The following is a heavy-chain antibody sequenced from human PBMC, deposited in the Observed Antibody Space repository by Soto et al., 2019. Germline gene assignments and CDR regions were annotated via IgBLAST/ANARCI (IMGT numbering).Heavy chain of an antibody. D-gene: IGHD4-17*01. CDR1: GFTVSSNF. CDR3: ASRRNPYGAYDY. V-gene: IGHV3-66*01. J-gene: IGHJ4*02. Sequence: EVQLVVSGGGLVQPGGSLRLSCAASGFTVSSNFMSWVRQTPGKGLEWVSIIYSGGSTYYADSVKGRFTISRDNSKNTLYLQMNSLRVDDTAVYYCASRRNPYGAYDYWGQGTLVTVSS. CDR2: IYSGGST.